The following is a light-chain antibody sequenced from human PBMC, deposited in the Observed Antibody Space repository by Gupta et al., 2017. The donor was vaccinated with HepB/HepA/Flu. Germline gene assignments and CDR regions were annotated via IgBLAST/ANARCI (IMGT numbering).Light chain of an antibody. J-gene: IGKJ1*01. V-gene: IGKV3-15*01. CDR2: DAS. Sequence: EIVMTQSPGTLSVSPGERVTLSCRASQSVDNKLAWYQQKVGQAPRLLIYDASTRATGVPARFSGSGSGTEFTLTITILQSEDLAFYYCQQYRHWTPNRTFGQGTKVEIK. CDR3: QQYRHWTPNRT. CDR1: QSVDNK.